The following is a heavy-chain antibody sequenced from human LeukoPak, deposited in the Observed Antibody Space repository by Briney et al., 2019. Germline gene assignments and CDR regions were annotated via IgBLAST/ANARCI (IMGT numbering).Heavy chain of an antibody. CDR3: AKERAVADIGYYYYYGMDV. Sequence: GGSLRLSCAASGFTFSSYGMHWVRQAPGKGLEWVAVISYDGSNKYYADSVKGRFTISRDNSKNTLYLQMNSLRAEDTAVYYCAKERAVADIGYYYYYGMDVWGQGTTVTVPS. J-gene: IGHJ6*02. CDR1: GFTFSSYG. CDR2: ISYDGSNK. D-gene: IGHD6-19*01. V-gene: IGHV3-30*18.